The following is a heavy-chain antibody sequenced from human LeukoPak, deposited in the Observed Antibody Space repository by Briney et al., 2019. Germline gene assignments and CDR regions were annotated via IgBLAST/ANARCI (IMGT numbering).Heavy chain of an antibody. CDR1: GYTFTRED. D-gene: IGHD6-19*01. Sequence: ASVTVSCTASGYTFTREDISWVRQAPGQGLEWMGWMNPGTGNSVYGQKFQGRVTMTTDTSTSTAYLEVRSLTSGDTAVYYCTRLVGSGWYYFDYWGQGTLVTVSS. V-gene: IGHV1-8*01. CDR2: MNPGTGNS. CDR3: TRLVGSGWYYFDY. J-gene: IGHJ4*02.